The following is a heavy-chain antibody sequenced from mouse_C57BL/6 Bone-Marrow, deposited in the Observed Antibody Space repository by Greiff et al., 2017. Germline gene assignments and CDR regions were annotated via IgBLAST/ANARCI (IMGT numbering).Heavy chain of an antibody. D-gene: IGHD2-14*01. CDR3: AKIGRGTRAY. CDR1: GFSLTSYG. CDR2: IRSGGST. Sequence: QVQLMQSGPGLVQPSQSLSITCTVSGFSLTSYGVHWVRQPPGKGLEWLGVIRSGGSTDYNAAFICRLSISKDNSKSQVFVKINRLQADDTAIYYCAKIGRGTRAYWGQGTLVTVSA. V-gene: IGHV2-4*01. J-gene: IGHJ3*01.